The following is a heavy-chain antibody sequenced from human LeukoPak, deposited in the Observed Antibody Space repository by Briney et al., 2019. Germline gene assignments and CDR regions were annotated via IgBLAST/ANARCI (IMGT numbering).Heavy chain of an antibody. V-gene: IGHV3-23*01. CDR2: ISGSGGST. CDR3: AKVPTFASWGSGDY. Sequence: GGSLRLSCAASGFTFSSYAMSWVRQVPGKGLEWVSAISGSGGSTYYADSVKGRFTISRDNSKNTLYLQMNSLRAEDTAVYYCAKVPTFASWGSGDYWGQGTLVTVSS. D-gene: IGHD7-27*01. J-gene: IGHJ4*02. CDR1: GFTFSSYA.